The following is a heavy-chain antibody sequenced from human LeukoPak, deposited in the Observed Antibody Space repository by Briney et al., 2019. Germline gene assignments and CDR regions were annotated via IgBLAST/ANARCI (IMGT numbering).Heavy chain of an antibody. CDR1: GFTFSSYT. D-gene: IGHD3-16*01. V-gene: IGHV3-21*01. Sequence: GGSLRLSCAASGFTFSSYTMNWVRQAPGKGLEWVSSISSSSSYIYYADSVKGRFTISRDNAKNSLYLQMNSLRAEDTAVYYCARDPSKRLGTDYWGQGTLVTVSS. CDR2: ISSSSSYI. J-gene: IGHJ4*02. CDR3: ARDPSKRLGTDY.